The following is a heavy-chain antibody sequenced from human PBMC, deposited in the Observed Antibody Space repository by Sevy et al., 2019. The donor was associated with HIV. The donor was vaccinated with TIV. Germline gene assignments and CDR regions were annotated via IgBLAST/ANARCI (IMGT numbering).Heavy chain of an antibody. CDR1: GFTFSGSA. CDR2: IRSKANSYAT. CDR3: TRHNSGWPDY. V-gene: IGHV3-73*01. Sequence: GGSLRLSCVASGFTFSGSAMHWVRQASGKGLEGVGRIRSKANSYATAYAASVKGRFTISRDDSKNTAYLQMNSLKTEDTAVYYCTRHNSGWPDYWGQGTLVTVSS. D-gene: IGHD6-19*01. J-gene: IGHJ4*02.